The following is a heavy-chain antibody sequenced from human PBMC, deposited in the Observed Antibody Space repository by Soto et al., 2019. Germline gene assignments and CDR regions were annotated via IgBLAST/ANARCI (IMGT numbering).Heavy chain of an antibody. D-gene: IGHD2-15*01. CDR3: ARADMSLLWFDP. CDR2: ITAYNGTR. V-gene: IGHV1-18*01. CDR1: GYTCTSYG. J-gene: IGHJ5*02. Sequence: QVQLVQSGAEVKKPGASVKVSCKASGYTCTSYGISWVRQAPGQGLEWMGWITAYNGTRNSAQDLQGRVTMTPDPSTRTASMELRSLRSHDTAVYYCARADMSLLWFDPWGQGTLVTVSS.